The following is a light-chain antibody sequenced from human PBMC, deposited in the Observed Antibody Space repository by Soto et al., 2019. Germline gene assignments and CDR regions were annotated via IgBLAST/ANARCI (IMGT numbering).Light chain of an antibody. CDR1: SSNIGAGYD. V-gene: IGLV1-40*01. CDR2: GNS. CDR3: QSYDSSLSGVV. J-gene: IGLJ2*01. Sequence: QSVLTQPPSVSGAPGQRVTISCTGSSSNIGAGYDVHWYHQLPGTAPKLPSYGNSNRPSGVPDRFSGSKSGTSASLAITGLQAEDEADYYCQSYDSSLSGVVFGGGTKLTVL.